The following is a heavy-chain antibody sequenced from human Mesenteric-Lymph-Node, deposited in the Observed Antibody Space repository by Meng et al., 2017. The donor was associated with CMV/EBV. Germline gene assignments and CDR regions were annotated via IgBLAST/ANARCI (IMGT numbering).Heavy chain of an antibody. J-gene: IGHJ4*02. CDR1: GYSFTRYG. Sequence: ASVKVSCKASGYSFTRYGINWVRQAPGQGLEWMGWISAYSGDTNYAQKVQGRATMTIDTSTSTAYMELSRLRSDDTAVYYCARDSTKVVTLPLDYWGQGTLVTVSS. V-gene: IGHV1-18*01. CDR3: ARDSTKVVTLPLDY. CDR2: ISAYSGDT. D-gene: IGHD3-22*01.